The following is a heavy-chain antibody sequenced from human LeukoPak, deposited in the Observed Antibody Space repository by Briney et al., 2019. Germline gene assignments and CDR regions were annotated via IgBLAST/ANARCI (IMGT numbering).Heavy chain of an antibody. CDR1: GGSISSYY. CDR2: ISYSGNT. Sequence: KTSETLSLTCTVPGGSISSYYWSWIRQPPGKGLEWIGFISYSGNTNYNPSLKSRVTISVDTSKNQFSLKLSSVTAADRAVYYCARGGSGYDRFDYWGQGTLVTVSS. CDR3: ARGGSGYDRFDY. D-gene: IGHD3-3*01. J-gene: IGHJ4*02. V-gene: IGHV4-59*01.